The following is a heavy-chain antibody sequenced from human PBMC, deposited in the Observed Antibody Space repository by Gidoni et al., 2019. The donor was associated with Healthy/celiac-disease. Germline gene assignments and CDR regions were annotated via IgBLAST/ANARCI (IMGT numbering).Heavy chain of an antibody. J-gene: IGHJ6*03. Sequence: QVQLQESGPGLVKPSQTLSPTCTVSGGSISSGSYYWSWIRQPAGKGLEWIGRIYTSGSTNYNPSLKSRVTISVDTSKNQFSLKLSSVTAADTAVYYCARELIVVVPAAIASYYYYMDVWGKGTTVTVSS. CDR3: ARELIVVVPAAIASYYYYMDV. V-gene: IGHV4-61*02. CDR2: IYTSGST. CDR1: GGSISSGSYY. D-gene: IGHD2-2*01.